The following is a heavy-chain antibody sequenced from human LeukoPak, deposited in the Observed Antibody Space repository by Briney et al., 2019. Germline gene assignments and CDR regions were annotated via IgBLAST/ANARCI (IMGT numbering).Heavy chain of an antibody. CDR1: GYTFSSYA. CDR2: IIPIFGTA. V-gene: IGHV1-69*13. Sequence: SVKVSCKASGYTFSSYAISWVRQAPGQGLEWMGGIIPIFGTANYAQKFQGRVTITADESTSTAYMELSSLRSEDTAVYYCARVAERGSSIFGAIDYYYYYYMDVWGKGTTVTVSS. J-gene: IGHJ6*03. CDR3: ARVAERGSSIFGAIDYYYYYYMDV. D-gene: IGHD3-3*01.